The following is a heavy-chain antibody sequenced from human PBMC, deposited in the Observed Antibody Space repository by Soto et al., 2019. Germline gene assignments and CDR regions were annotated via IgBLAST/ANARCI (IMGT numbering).Heavy chain of an antibody. CDR2: ISSDSNTM. CDR1: GFTFSTHS. CDR3: ARVVGGRFY. D-gene: IGHD2-21*01. V-gene: IGHV3-48*01. J-gene: IGHJ4*02. Sequence: EVQLVESGGGLVQPGGSLRLSCAASGFTFSTHSMNWVRQASGKGLEWVSYISSDSNTMYYADSLKGRFTISRDNAKNSLFLHMNSLRVEDTAVYYCARVVGGRFYWGQGTLVTVSS.